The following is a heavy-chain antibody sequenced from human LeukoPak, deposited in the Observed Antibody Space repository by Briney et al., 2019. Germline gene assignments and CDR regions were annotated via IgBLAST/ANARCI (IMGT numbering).Heavy chain of an antibody. J-gene: IGHJ3*02. D-gene: IGHD3-10*01. CDR3: AREVANRGGAFDI. CDR1: GGSISSSNW. Sequence: SETLSLTCAVSGGSISSSNWWSWVRQPPGKGLEWIGEFFHSGTTNYNPSLKSRVTILVDGSKNQFSLKLSSVTAADTAVYYCAREVANRGGAFDIWGQGTMVTVSS. CDR2: FFHSGTT. V-gene: IGHV4-4*02.